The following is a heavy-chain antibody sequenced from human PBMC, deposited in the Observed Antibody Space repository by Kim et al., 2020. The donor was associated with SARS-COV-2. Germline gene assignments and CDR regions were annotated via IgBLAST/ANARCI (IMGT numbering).Heavy chain of an antibody. D-gene: IGHD6-13*01. CDR1: GYDFTTYT. Sequence: ASVKVSCKTSGYDFTTYTIHWVRQAPGQRPEWMGWLNPGNGNTIYSQNFQGRVTITSDTSANTAYLELGSLRSEDTAVYYCARDSSQQMLLFYFDSWGQGTRVTVSS. V-gene: IGHV1-3*01. J-gene: IGHJ4*02. CDR3: ARDSSQQMLLFYFDS. CDR2: LNPGNGNT.